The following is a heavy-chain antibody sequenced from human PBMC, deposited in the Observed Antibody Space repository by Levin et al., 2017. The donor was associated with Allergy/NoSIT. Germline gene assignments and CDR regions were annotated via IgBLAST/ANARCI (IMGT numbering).Heavy chain of an antibody. CDR1: GGSISSYY. D-gene: IGHD2-15*01. J-gene: IGHJ3*02. CDR2: IYYSGST. CDR3: ASRPGFVAWSRGAFDI. Sequence: SETLSLTCTVSGGSISSYYWSWIRQPPGKGLEWIGYIYYSGSTNYNPSLKSRVTISVDTSKNQFSLKLSSVTAADTAVYYCASRPGFVAWSRGAFDIWGQGTMVTVSS. V-gene: IGHV4-59*01.